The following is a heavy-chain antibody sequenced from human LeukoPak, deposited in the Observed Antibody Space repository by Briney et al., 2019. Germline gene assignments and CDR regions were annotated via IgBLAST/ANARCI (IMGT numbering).Heavy chain of an antibody. CDR3: VKVASVTTFGGTFDY. CDR1: GFTFSSYA. D-gene: IGHD3-16*01. CDR2: ISSDGGRT. V-gene: IGHV3-64D*09. J-gene: IGHJ4*02. Sequence: QPGGSLRLSCSASGFTFSSYAMHWVRQAPGKGLEYVSAISSDGGRTYFADSVKGRFTISRDNSKNTLYLQMSSLRAEDTAVYYCVKVASVTTFGGTFDYWGQGTLVTVSS.